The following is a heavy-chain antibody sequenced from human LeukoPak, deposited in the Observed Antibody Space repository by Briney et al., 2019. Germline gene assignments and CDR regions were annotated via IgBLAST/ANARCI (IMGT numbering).Heavy chain of an antibody. Sequence: GGSLRLSCAASGFTFSSYGMHWVRQAPGKGLEWVAFIRYDGSNKYYADSVKGRFTISRDNSKNTLYLQMNSLRAEDTAVYYCARDMGYGSGSYYKYYYYGMDVWGQGTTVTVSS. CDR2: IRYDGSNK. J-gene: IGHJ6*02. CDR1: GFTFSSYG. V-gene: IGHV3-30*02. D-gene: IGHD3-10*01. CDR3: ARDMGYGSGSYYKYYYYGMDV.